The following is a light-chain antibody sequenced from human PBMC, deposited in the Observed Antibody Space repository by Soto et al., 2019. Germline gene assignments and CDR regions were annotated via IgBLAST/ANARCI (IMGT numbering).Light chain of an antibody. J-gene: IGKJ1*01. CDR1: QSVGRF. CDR2: DAS. V-gene: IGKV3-11*01. CDR3: QQRTFWPAT. Sequence: EIVLTQSPATLSLSPGERATLSCRASQSVGRFLAWYRQTPGQAPRLLVFDASTRAPGIPARFSGSGSATEFTLTISSLEHGDFAVYYCQQRTFWPATFGQGTRVEI.